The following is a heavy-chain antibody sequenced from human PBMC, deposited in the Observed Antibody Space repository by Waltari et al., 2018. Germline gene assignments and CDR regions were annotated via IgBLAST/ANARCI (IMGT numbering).Heavy chain of an antibody. Sequence: QVQLQESGPGLVKPSETLSLTCTVSGGSISSYYWSWIRQPPGKGLEWIGYLYYSGRTNYNPSLKSRVTISVDTSKNQFSLKLSSVTAADTAVYYCARGGDFWRNLSFDYWGQGTLVTVSS. J-gene: IGHJ4*02. V-gene: IGHV4-59*01. CDR2: LYYSGRT. D-gene: IGHD3-3*01. CDR1: GGSISSYY. CDR3: ARGGDFWRNLSFDY.